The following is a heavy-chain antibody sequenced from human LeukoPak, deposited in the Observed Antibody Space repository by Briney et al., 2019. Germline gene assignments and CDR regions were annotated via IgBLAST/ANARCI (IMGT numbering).Heavy chain of an antibody. CDR2: IGTAGDT. J-gene: IGHJ5*02. Sequence: TGGSLRLSCAASGFTFSGYDMHWVRQATGKGLEWVSAIGTAGDTYYPGSVKGRFTISRENAKNSLYLQMNSLRAGDTAVYYCARAHYYGSGSFGFDPWGQGTLVTVSS. D-gene: IGHD3-10*01. CDR1: GFTFSGYD. CDR3: ARAHYYGSGSFGFDP. V-gene: IGHV3-13*01.